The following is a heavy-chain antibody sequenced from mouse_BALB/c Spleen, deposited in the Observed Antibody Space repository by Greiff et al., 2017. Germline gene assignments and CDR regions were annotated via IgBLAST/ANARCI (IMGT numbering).Heavy chain of an antibody. CDR1: GFTFSSYT. CDR2: ISNGGGST. V-gene: IGHV5-12-2*01. D-gene: IGHD2-4*01. CDR3: ARVMITTNWFAY. J-gene: IGHJ3*01. Sequence: EVKLVESGGGLVQPGGSLKLSCAASGFTFSSYTMSWVRQTPEKRLEWVAYISNGGGSTYYPDTVKGRFTISRDNAKNTLYLQMGSLKSEDTAMYYCARVMITTNWFAYWGQGTLVTVSA.